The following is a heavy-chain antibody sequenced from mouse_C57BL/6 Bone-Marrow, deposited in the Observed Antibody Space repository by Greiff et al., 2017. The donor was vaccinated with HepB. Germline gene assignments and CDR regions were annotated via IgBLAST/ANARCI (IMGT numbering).Heavy chain of an antibody. V-gene: IGHV1-69*01. CDR3: AREGIYYDYPYAMDY. Sequence: QVQLKQPGAELVMPGASVKLSCKASGYTFTSYWMHWVKQRPGQGLEWIGEIDPSDSYTNYNQKFKGKSTLTVDKSSSTAYMQLSSLTSEDSAVYYCAREGIYYDYPYAMDYWGQGTSVTVSS. CDR1: GYTFTSYW. CDR2: IDPSDSYT. D-gene: IGHD2-4*01. J-gene: IGHJ4*01.